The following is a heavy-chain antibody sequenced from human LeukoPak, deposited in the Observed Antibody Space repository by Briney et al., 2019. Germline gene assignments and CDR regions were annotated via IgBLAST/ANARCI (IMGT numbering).Heavy chain of an antibody. CDR1: GFAVSSNY. CDR2: IYRDGST. V-gene: IGHV3-66*01. CDR3: ARVMTAITNWFDP. D-gene: IGHD2-21*02. Sequence: GGSLRLSCAASGFAVSSNYVSWVRQAPGKGLEWVSSIYRDGSTYYADSVKGRFTISRDNSKNTLNLQMNNLRVEDTAVYYCARVMTAITNWFDPWGQGTLVTISS. J-gene: IGHJ5*02.